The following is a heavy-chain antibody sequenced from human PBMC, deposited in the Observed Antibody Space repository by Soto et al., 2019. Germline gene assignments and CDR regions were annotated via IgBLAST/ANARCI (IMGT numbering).Heavy chain of an antibody. J-gene: IGHJ2*01. V-gene: IGHV1-8*01. CDR1: GYSFTSYD. CDR2: MNPNSGNT. CDR3: ARGKAGYFHL. Sequence: QVQLVQSGAEVKKPGASVKVSCKASGYSFTSYDINWVRQATGQGLEWMGWMNPNSGNTGYAQKFQGRVTMTRTASISTAYTELTSLRCEDTAVYYCARGKAGYFHLWRRGPLVTVSS.